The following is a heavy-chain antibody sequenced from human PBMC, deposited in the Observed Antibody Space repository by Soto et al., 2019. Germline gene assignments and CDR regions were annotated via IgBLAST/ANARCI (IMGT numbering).Heavy chain of an antibody. CDR3: AKGEERFLASFDY. J-gene: IGHJ4*02. V-gene: IGHV3-11*01. D-gene: IGHD3-3*01. Sequence: GGSLRLSCAASGFTFSDYYMSWIRQAPGKGLEWVSYISSSGSGGSTYYADSVKGRFTISRDNSKNTLYLQMNSLRAEDTAVYYCAKGEERFLASFDYWGQGTLVTVSS. CDR2: ISSSGSGGST. CDR1: GFTFSDYY.